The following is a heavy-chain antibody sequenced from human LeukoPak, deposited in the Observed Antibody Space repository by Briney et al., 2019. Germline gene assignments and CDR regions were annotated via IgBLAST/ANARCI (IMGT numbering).Heavy chain of an antibody. CDR1: GGSFSGYY. CDR3: ARVYCSGGSCYRHHNWFDP. CDR2: INHSGGT. Sequence: SETLSLTCPVYGGSFSGYYWSWIRQPPGKGLEWIGEINHSGGTNYNPSLKSRVTKSVDTSKNQFSLKLSSVTAADTAVYYCARVYCSGGSCYRHHNWFDPWGQGTLVTVSS. V-gene: IGHV4-34*01. D-gene: IGHD2-15*01. J-gene: IGHJ5*02.